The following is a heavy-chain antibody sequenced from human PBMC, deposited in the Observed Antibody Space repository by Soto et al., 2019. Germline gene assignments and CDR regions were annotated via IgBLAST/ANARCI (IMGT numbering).Heavy chain of an antibody. CDR1: GYTFTGYY. CDR2: INPNSGGT. J-gene: IGHJ5*02. Sequence: ASVKVSCKASGYTFTGYYMHWVRQAPGQGLEWMGWINPNSGGTNYAQKFQGWVTMTRDTSISTAYMELSRLRSDDTAVYYCARSQAAAGISPPFWFDPWGQGTLVTVSS. CDR3: ARSQAAAGISPPFWFDP. D-gene: IGHD6-13*01. V-gene: IGHV1-2*04.